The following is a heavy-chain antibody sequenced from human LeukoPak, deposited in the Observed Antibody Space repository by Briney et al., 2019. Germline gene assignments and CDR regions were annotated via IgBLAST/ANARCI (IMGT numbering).Heavy chain of an antibody. CDR3: ARGGDAPMTDFDY. V-gene: IGHV3-30-3*01. CDR1: GFTFSRYA. CDR2: ISYDGYNK. Sequence: GGSLRLSCAASGFTFSRYAMHWVRQAPGKGLEWVAVISYDGYNKYYADSVKGRFTISRDNAKNTLYLQMNSLRADDTAVYYCARGGDAPMTDFDYWGQGTLVTVSS. D-gene: IGHD2-21*02. J-gene: IGHJ4*02.